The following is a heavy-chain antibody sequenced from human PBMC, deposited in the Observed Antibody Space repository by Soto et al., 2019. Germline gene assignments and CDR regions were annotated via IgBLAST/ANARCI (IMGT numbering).Heavy chain of an antibody. CDR1: GITFSTYA. Sequence: GGSLRLSCAASGITFSTYAMHWVRQAPGKGLEWVAVISYDGGNKYYADSVKGRFAISRDNSKNALSLQMNSLRGEDTAVYYCARDYYDRSGHSHSSVYWGQGTLVTVSS. D-gene: IGHD3-22*01. CDR2: ISYDGGNK. V-gene: IGHV3-30*09. CDR3: ARDYYDRSGHSHSSVY. J-gene: IGHJ4*02.